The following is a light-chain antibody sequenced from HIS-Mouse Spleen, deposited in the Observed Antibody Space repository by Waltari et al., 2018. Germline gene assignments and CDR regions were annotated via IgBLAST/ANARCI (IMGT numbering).Light chain of an antibody. Sequence: QSALTQPASVSGSPGQSLTISCTGTRSDVGGYNYVSWYQQHPGKAPKLMIYEVSNRPSGVSNRFSGSKSGNTASLTISGLQAEDEADYYCSSYTSSSTLVFGGGTKLTVL. V-gene: IGLV2-14*01. CDR1: RSDVGGYNY. CDR2: EVS. J-gene: IGLJ2*01. CDR3: SSYTSSSTLV.